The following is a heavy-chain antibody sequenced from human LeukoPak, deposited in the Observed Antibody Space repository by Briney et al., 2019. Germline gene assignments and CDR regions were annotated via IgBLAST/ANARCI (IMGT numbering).Heavy chain of an antibody. CDR2: ISSGSNYI. V-gene: IGHV3-21*01. Sequence: GGSLRLSCAASGFTFSSYGMHWVRQAPGKGLEWVSSISSGSNYIYYADSMKGRFTISRDNAKNSLYLRLNSLRAEDTAVYYCARPISAGGRFDAFDIWGQGTMVTVSS. J-gene: IGHJ3*02. CDR3: ARPISAGGRFDAFDI. CDR1: GFTFSSYG. D-gene: IGHD6-13*01.